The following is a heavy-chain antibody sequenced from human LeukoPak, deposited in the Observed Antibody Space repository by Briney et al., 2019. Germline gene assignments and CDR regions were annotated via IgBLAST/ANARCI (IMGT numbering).Heavy chain of an antibody. J-gene: IGHJ4*02. CDR3: ANAIVDWDGWTNFDY. CDR1: GFTFSSYG. V-gene: IGHV3-33*06. D-gene: IGHD5-24*01. CDR2: IWYDGSNK. Sequence: GRSLRLSCAASGFTFSSYGMHWVRQAPGKGLEWVAVIWYDGSNKYYADSVKGRFTISRDNSKNTLYLQMNSLRAEDTAVYYCANAIVDWDGWTNFDYWGQGTLVTVSS.